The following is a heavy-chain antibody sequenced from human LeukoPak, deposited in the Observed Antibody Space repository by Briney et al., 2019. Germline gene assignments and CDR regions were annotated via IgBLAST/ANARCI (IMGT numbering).Heavy chain of an antibody. D-gene: IGHD3-10*01. CDR2: IYYSGST. Sequence: SETLSLTCTVSGGSISSGDYYWSWIRQPPGKGPEWIGYIYYSGSTYYNPSLKSRVTISVDTSKNQFSLKLSSVTAADTAVYYCARVNAYYYDSGSKIFDYWGQGTLVTVSS. J-gene: IGHJ4*02. CDR1: GGSISSGDYY. CDR3: ARVNAYYYDSGSKIFDY. V-gene: IGHV4-30-4*08.